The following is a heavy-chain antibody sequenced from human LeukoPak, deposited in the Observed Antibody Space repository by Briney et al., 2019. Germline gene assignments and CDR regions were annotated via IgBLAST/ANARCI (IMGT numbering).Heavy chain of an antibody. CDR1: GGSISSSSYY. J-gene: IGHJ5*02. CDR3: ARLRCSSTSCYVGFHWFGP. V-gene: IGHV4-39*01. D-gene: IGHD2-2*01. CDR2: IYYSGST. Sequence: SETLSLTCTVSGGSISSSSYYWGWIRQPPGKGLEWIGSIYYSGSTYYNPSLKSRVTISVDTSKNQFSLKLSSVTAADTAVYYCARLRCSSTSCYVGFHWFGPWGQGTLVTVSS.